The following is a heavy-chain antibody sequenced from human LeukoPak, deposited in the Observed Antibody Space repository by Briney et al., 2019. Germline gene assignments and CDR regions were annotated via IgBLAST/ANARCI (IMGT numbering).Heavy chain of an antibody. CDR2: IYYSGST. D-gene: IGHD3-22*01. CDR1: GGSVSSDSYY. J-gene: IGHJ4*02. V-gene: IGHV4-61*01. Sequence: PSETLSLTCTVSGGSVSSDSYYWSWIRQPPGKGLEWIGYIYYSGSTNYNPSLKSRVTISVDTSKNQFSLKLSSVTAADTAVYYCARASLYYDSSGYPDYWGQGTLVTVSS. CDR3: ARASLYYDSSGYPDY.